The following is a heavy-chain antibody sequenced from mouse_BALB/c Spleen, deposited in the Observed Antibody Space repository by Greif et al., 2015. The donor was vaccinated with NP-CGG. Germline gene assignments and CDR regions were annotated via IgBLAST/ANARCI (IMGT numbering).Heavy chain of an antibody. Sequence: VKLVESGAELAKPGASVKMSRKASGYTFTSYWMHWVKQRPGQGLEWIGYINPSTGYTEYNQKFKDKATLTADKSSSTAYMQLSSLTSEDSAVYYCARSFGNYFDYWGQGPTLTVSS. D-gene: IGHD1-1*02. CDR1: GYTFTSYW. V-gene: IGHV1-7*01. CDR3: ARSFGNYFDY. CDR2: INPSTGYT. J-gene: IGHJ2*01.